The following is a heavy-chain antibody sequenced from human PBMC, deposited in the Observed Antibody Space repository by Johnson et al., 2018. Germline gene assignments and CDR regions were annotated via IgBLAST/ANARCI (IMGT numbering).Heavy chain of an antibody. J-gene: IGHJ3*02. CDR2: ISYHGNTK. Sequence: QVQLVQSGGGVVQPGRSLRLSCAASGFTFSSYAMHWVRQAPGKGLEWVAVISYHGNTKYYADSVKGRFTISRDNSKNTLYLPMNSLRAEDTAVYYCARTSSGYKDAFDIWGQGTMVTVAS. D-gene: IGHD3-22*01. V-gene: IGHV3-30-3*01. CDR1: GFTFSSYA. CDR3: ARTSSGYKDAFDI.